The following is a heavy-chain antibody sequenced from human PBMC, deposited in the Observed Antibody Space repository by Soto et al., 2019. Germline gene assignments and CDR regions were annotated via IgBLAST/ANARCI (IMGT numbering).Heavy chain of an antibody. D-gene: IGHD3-3*01. CDR2: INPSGGST. V-gene: IGHV1-46*01. CDR3: ARDAAITSYYDFWSDYLSRNWFDP. J-gene: IGHJ5*02. CDR1: GYTFTSYD. Sequence: ASVKVSCKASGYTFTSYDMHWVRQAPGQGLEWMGIINPSGGSTSYAQKFQGRVTMTRDTSTSTVYMELSSLRSEDTAVYYCARDAAITSYYDFWSDYLSRNWFDPCGQGTLVPVSS.